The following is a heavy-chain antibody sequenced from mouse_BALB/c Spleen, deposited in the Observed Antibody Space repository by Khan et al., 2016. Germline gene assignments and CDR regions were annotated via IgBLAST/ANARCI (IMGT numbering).Heavy chain of an antibody. CDR3: ARRGYGYHFDY. CDR2: IYPGDGDT. J-gene: IGHJ2*01. Sequence: VELVESGAELARPGASVKLSCKASGYTFTSYWMQWVKQRPGQGLEWIGAIYPGDGDTRYTQTFKGKATLTADKSSSTAYMQLSSLASEDSAVYYCARRGYGYHFDYWGQGTTLTVSS. D-gene: IGHD2-2*01. V-gene: IGHV1-87*01. CDR1: GYTFTSYW.